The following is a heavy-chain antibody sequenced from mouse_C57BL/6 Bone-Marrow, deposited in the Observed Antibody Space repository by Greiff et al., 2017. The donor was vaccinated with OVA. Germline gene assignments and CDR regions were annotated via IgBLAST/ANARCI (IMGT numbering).Heavy chain of an antibody. Sequence: VQLKQSGPVLVKPGASVKMSCKASGYTFTDYYMNWVKQSHGKSLEWIGVINPYNGGTSYNQKFKGKATLTVDKSSSTAYMELNSLTSEDSAVYYCARNYFAWFAYWGQGTLVTVSA. CDR3: ARNYFAWFAY. V-gene: IGHV1-19*01. CDR2: INPYNGGT. CDR1: GYTFTDYY. D-gene: IGHD1-1*01. J-gene: IGHJ3*01.